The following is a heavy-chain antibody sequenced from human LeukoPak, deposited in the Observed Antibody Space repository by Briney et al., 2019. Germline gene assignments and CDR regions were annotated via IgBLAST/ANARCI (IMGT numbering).Heavy chain of an antibody. J-gene: IGHJ6*03. Sequence: ASVKVSCKSSGYTFTDYYLHWVRQAPGQGLEWMGWINTNTGNPTYAQGFTGRFVFSLDTSVSTAYLQISSLKAEDTAVYYCARVGGNSKGNYYYYMDVWGKGTTVTVSS. CDR2: INTNTGNP. CDR3: ARVGGNSKGNYYYYMDV. D-gene: IGHD4-23*01. V-gene: IGHV7-4-1*02. CDR1: GYTFTDYY.